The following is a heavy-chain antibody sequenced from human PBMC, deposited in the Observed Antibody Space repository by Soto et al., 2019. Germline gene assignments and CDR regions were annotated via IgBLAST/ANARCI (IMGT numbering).Heavy chain of an antibody. CDR2: ISPLLSTT. V-gene: IGHV1-69*01. CDR3: AAASAIAAAGYFKF. D-gene: IGHD6-13*01. Sequence: QVQLVQSGAEVKEPGSSVKVSCKASGDLFNNHAFNWVRQAPGQGLVWMGRISPLLSTTNYAQKFQGRVTIGADELTTIVYLEVNNLESDDTAMYYCAAASAIAAAGYFKFWGQGTLVTVSP. CDR1: GDLFNNHA. J-gene: IGHJ4*02.